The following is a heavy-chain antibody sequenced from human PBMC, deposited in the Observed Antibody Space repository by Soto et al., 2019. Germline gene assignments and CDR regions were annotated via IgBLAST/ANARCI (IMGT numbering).Heavy chain of an antibody. CDR2: IYYSGST. D-gene: IGHD5-12*01. CDR3: ARQTGDGYKDYFEY. CDR1: GGSISSYY. J-gene: IGHJ4*02. V-gene: IGHV4-59*01. Sequence: PSETLSLTCTVSGGSISSYYWSWIRQPPGKGLEWIGYIYYSGSTNYNPSLKSRVTISVDTSKNQFSLKLSSVTAADTAVYYCARQTGDGYKDYFEYWGQGTLVTVSS.